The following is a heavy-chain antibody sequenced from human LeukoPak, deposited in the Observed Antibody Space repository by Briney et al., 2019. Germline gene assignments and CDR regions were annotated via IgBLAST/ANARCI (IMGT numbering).Heavy chain of an antibody. Sequence: ASVKVSCKASGYTFTSYYMHWVRQAPGQGLEWMGIINPSGGSTSYAQKFQGKVTMTRDTPTSTVYMELSSLRSEDTAVYYCARDAAYYDSSGYPVYWFDPWGQGTLVTVSS. CDR3: ARDAAYYDSSGYPVYWFDP. V-gene: IGHV1-46*01. D-gene: IGHD3-22*01. CDR1: GYTFTSYY. J-gene: IGHJ5*02. CDR2: INPSGGST.